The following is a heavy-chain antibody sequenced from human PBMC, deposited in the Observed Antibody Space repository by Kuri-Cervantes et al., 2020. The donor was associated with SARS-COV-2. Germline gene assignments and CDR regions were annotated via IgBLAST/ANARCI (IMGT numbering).Heavy chain of an antibody. J-gene: IGHJ5*02. Sequence: ESLKISCTVSGGSISSYYWSWIRQPPGKGLEWIGYIYHSGSTNYNPSLKSRVTISVDTSKNQFSLKLSSVTAADTAVYYCARESSSSWYWFDPWGQGTLVTVSS. D-gene: IGHD6-13*01. CDR3: ARESSSSWYWFDP. CDR1: GGSISSYY. CDR2: IYHSGST. V-gene: IGHV4-59*12.